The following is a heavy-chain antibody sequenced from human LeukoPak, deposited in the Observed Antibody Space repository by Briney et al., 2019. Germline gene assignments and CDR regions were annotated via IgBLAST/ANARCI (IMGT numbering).Heavy chain of an antibody. CDR3: ARSSIIAAAVPYYFDY. J-gene: IGHJ4*02. Sequence: GASVKVSCKASGGTFSSYAISWVRQAPGQGLEWMGGIIPIFGTANYAQKFQGRVTITADKSTSTAYMELSSLRSEDTAVYYCARSSIIAAAVPYYFDYWGQGTLVTVSS. CDR2: IIPIFGTA. CDR1: GGTFSSYA. D-gene: IGHD6-13*01. V-gene: IGHV1-69*06.